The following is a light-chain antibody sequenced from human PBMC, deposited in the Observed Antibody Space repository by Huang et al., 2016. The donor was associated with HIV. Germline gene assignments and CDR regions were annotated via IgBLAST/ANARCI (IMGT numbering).Light chain of an antibody. CDR3: QQRSDWPRT. CDR1: QCVSSD. CDR2: GAS. Sequence: EIVLTQSPATLSLSPGERATPSCRASQCVSSDLDWYQQKAGQATSLLIYGASNRATGSPARFSGRGSGTDLTLTISRLEPEDFAVYYCQQRSDWPRTFGQGTKLEIK. V-gene: IGKV3-11*01. J-gene: IGKJ2*01.